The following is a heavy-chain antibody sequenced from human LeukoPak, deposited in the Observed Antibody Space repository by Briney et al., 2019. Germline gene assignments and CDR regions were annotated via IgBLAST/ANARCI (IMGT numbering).Heavy chain of an antibody. CDR3: ARLLFDDSGHPFDY. D-gene: IGHD3-22*01. Sequence: PSETLSLTCTVSGGSINSADYYWTWIRQHPGKGLEGIGYIYYTGGTFYNPSLRSRLTISVATSKNQFSLNLRSVTAADTAVYYCARLLFDDSGHPFDYWGQGTLVTVSS. CDR1: GGSINSADYY. V-gene: IGHV4-31*03. CDR2: IYYTGGT. J-gene: IGHJ4*02.